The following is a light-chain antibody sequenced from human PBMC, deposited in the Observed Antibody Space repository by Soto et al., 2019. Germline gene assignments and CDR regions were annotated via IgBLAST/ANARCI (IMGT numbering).Light chain of an antibody. CDR1: SSDVRGYNY. Sequence: QSALTQPASVSGFPGQSIAISCTGTSSDVRGYNYVSWYQQHPGTSPKLMIYEVSNRPSGVSNRFSGSKSGNTASLIISGLQAEDEGDYYCSSYTARSNWVFGGGTKLTVL. J-gene: IGLJ3*02. V-gene: IGLV2-14*01. CDR3: SSYTARSNWV. CDR2: EVS.